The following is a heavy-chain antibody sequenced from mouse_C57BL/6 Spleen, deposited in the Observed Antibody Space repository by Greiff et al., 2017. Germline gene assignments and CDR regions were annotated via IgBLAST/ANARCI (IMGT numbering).Heavy chain of an antibody. CDR2: ICPGGGST. J-gene: IGHJ3*01. D-gene: IGHD2-4*01. CDR1: GYTFTSYW. V-gene: IGHV1-55*01. Sequence: VQLQQPGAELVKPGASVKMSCTASGYTFTSYWITWVQQRPGQGLEWIGDICPGGGSTNYTEKFKSKATMTVDTSSSTAYMQLSRVTYEDSAVYSSARLYDYDVNWFAYWGQGTLVTVSA. CDR3: ARLYDYDVNWFAY.